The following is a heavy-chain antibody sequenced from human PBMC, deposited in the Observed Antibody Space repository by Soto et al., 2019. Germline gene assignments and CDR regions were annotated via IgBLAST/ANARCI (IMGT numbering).Heavy chain of an antibody. Sequence: VQLVESGGGVVQPGRSLRLSCAASGFSFSNYAMSWVRQGPGKGLEWVSGISISGGNTYYADSVKGRFTISRDNSKNTLYLQMNNLRAEDTAVYYCADGGEWSFNFVYWGQGTLVTVSS. J-gene: IGHJ4*02. V-gene: IGHV3-23*04. CDR2: ISISGGNT. D-gene: IGHD3-3*01. CDR1: GFSFSNYA. CDR3: ADGGEWSFNFVY.